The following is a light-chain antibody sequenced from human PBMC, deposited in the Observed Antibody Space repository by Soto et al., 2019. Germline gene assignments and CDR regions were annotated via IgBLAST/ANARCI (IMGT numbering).Light chain of an antibody. CDR2: RDN. CDR1: SSNIGINY. J-gene: IGLJ2*01. V-gene: IGLV1-47*01. Sequence: QLVLTQPPSASGTPGQRVTISCSGSSSNIGINYVYWYQQLPGTAPKLLIFRDNNRPSGVPDRFSGSKSGTSASLAISGLRSEDEADYYCAAWDDSLSAVVFGGGTKLTVL. CDR3: AAWDDSLSAVV.